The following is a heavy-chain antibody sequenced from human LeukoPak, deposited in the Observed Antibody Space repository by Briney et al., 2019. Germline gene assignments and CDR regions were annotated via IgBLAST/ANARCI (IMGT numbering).Heavy chain of an antibody. J-gene: IGHJ4*02. V-gene: IGHV1-2*02. CDR1: GYTFTYFY. CDR3: ARDGYGSVSFFSDY. Sequence: ASVKVSCKASGYTFTYFYIHWVRQAPGQGLEWVGWINPNNGATNYAQKFQGRVTMTRDTSISTIYMEVSRLRSDDTAVYFCARDGYGSVSFFSDYWGQGTLVTVSS. D-gene: IGHD3-10*01. CDR2: INPNNGAT.